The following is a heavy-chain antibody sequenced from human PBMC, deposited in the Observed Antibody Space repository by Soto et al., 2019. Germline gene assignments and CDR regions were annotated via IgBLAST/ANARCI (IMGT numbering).Heavy chain of an antibody. J-gene: IGHJ6*02. Sequence: GGSLRLSCAASGFTVSSNYMSWVRQAPGKGLEWVSVIYSGGSTYYADSVKGRFTISRDNSKNTLYLQMNSLRAEDKAVYYCARVDTAMVFYGMDVWGQGTTVTVSS. D-gene: IGHD5-18*01. CDR3: ARVDTAMVFYGMDV. CDR1: GFTVSSNY. CDR2: IYSGGST. V-gene: IGHV3-53*01.